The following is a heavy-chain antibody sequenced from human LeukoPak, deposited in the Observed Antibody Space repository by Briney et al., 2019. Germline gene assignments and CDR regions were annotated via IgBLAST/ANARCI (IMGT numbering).Heavy chain of an antibody. CDR2: IIPILGTP. J-gene: IGHJ4*02. Sequence: GASVKVSCKASGGTFSSHAISWVRQAPGQGLDWMGGIIPILGTPNYAQKFQGRVTITADESTSTAYMELSSLRSDDTGVYYCASRTYFYDSSGYYYAPFDFWGQGTLVTVSS. V-gene: IGHV1-69*13. CDR1: GGTFSSHA. D-gene: IGHD3-22*01. CDR3: ASRTYFYDSSGYYYAPFDF.